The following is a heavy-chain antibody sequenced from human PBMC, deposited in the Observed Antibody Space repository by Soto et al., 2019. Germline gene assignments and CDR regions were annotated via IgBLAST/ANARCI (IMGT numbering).Heavy chain of an antibody. CDR3: AGVKERYSGRIRLYFFDH. D-gene: IGHD3-10*01. CDR2: IWYDGSNE. CDR1: GFSFMRQG. Sequence: GWSLRLSCAASGFSFMRQGMSWVRQAPGQGLEWVSIIWYDGSNEYYGDSVKGRFTISIDSYKNTLYLQMNSLRAEDTAVYYCAGVKERYSGRIRLYFFDHWCQGALVTVSS. V-gene: IGHV3-33*07. J-gene: IGHJ4*02.